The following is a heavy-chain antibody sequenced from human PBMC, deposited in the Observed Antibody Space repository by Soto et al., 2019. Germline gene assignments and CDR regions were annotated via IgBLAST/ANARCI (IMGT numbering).Heavy chain of an antibody. CDR2: IIPMFDTP. CDR1: GGTFSSDS. J-gene: IGHJ4*02. V-gene: IGHV1-69*12. D-gene: IGHD2-8*02. Sequence: QVQLVQSGAEVKKPGSSVKVSCKASGGTFSSDSFSWVRQAPGQGLEWMGGIIPMFDTPIYAQKSQDRVTITADESTSTAYMPLRSLRSGDTAVYYCARAGGLDRDFNYWGQGSLVTVSS. CDR3: ARAGGLDRDFNY.